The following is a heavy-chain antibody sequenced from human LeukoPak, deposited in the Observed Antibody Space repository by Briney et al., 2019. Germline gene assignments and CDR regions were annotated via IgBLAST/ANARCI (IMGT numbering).Heavy chain of an antibody. Sequence: SETLSLTCAVYGGSFSGYYWSWIRQPPGKGLEWIGEINHSGSTNYNPSLKSRVTISVDTSKNQFSLKLSSVTAADTAVYYCARRVWNYDSGSYSLFDYWGQGTLVTVSS. CDR1: GGSFSGYY. J-gene: IGHJ4*02. CDR3: ARRVWNYDSGSYSLFDY. D-gene: IGHD3-10*01. V-gene: IGHV4-34*01. CDR2: INHSGST.